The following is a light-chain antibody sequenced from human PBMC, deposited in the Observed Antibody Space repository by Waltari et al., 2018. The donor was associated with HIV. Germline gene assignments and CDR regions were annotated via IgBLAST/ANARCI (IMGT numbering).Light chain of an antibody. CDR1: NIGDNS. V-gene: IGLV3-21*02. J-gene: IGLJ3*02. Sequence: SYVLTQPPSVSVAPGQTANISCGGNNIGDNSVPWYQQKPGQDPVLVISEDRDRRPGIPERFSGSNSGNTATLTISRVEAGDEADYYCQVWDGSSGDLVFGGGTKVTVL. CDR2: EDR. CDR3: QVWDGSSGDLV.